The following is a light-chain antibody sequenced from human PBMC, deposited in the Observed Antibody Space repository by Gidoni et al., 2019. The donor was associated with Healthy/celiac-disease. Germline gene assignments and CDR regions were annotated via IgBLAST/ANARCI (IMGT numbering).Light chain of an antibody. CDR3: QQSYSTPPT. CDR2: AAS. Sequence: DIQMTQSPSSRSASVGDRVTITCRASQSISSYLNWYQQKPGKAPKLLIYAASSLQSGVPSRFSGSGSGTDFTLTISSLQPEDFATYYCQQSYSTPPTFXGXTKVXIK. CDR1: QSISSY. J-gene: IGKJ4*01. V-gene: IGKV1-39*01.